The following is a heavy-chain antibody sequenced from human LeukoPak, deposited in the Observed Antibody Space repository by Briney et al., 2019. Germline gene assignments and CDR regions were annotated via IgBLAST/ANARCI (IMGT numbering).Heavy chain of an antibody. Sequence: GGSLRLSCAASGFTLSSYWMHWVRQAPGKGLAWVSRINSDGSSTFYADSVKGRFTISRDNAKNTLYLQMNSLRAEDTAVYYCARSDRFGEWGQGTLVTVSS. J-gene: IGHJ4*02. D-gene: IGHD3-10*01. V-gene: IGHV3-74*01. CDR2: INSDGSST. CDR3: ARSDRFGE. CDR1: GFTLSSYW.